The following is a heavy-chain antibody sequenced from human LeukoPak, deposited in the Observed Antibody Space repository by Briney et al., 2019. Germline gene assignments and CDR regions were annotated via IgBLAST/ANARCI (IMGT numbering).Heavy chain of an antibody. CDR1: GGSISSGDYY. V-gene: IGHV4-30-4*08. CDR3: ARGFRGVVVVPADYFDY. CDR2: IYYSGST. Sequence: SQTLSLTCTVSGGSISSGDYYWGWIRQPPGKGLEWIGYIYYSGSTYYNPSLKSRVTISVDTSKNQFSLKLSSVTAADTAVYYCARGFRGVVVVPADYFDYWGQGTLVTVSS. J-gene: IGHJ4*02. D-gene: IGHD2-2*01.